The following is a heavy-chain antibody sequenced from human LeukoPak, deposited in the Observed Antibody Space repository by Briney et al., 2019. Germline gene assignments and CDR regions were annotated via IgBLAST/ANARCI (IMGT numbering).Heavy chain of an antibody. V-gene: IGHV3-49*04. Sequence: GGSLRLSCTASGFTFGDYAMSWVRQAPGKGLEWVGFIRSKAYGGTTEYAASVKGRFTISRDDSKSIAYLQMNSLKTEDTAVYYCTRASGSYSSGWYAAYWGQGTLVTVSS. D-gene: IGHD6-19*01. CDR2: IRSKAYGGTT. J-gene: IGHJ4*02. CDR1: GFTFGDYA. CDR3: TRASGSYSSGWYAAY.